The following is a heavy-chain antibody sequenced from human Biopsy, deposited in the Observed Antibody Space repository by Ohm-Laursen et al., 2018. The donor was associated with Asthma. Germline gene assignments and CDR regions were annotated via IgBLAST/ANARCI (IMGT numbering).Heavy chain of an antibody. D-gene: IGHD5-18*01. CDR1: GYSLTDLS. J-gene: IGHJ4*02. V-gene: IGHV1-24*01. CDR2: HDHEDGGT. CDR3: ASDFPKDSVRYNFQF. Sequence: ASVKVSCKTSGYSLTDLSMHWVRQAPGQGLEWMGGHDHEDGGTVNARRFQGRVTMTEDTSTDTAYMELSSLSSDDTAVYYCASDFPKDSVRYNFQFWGQGTLVTVSS.